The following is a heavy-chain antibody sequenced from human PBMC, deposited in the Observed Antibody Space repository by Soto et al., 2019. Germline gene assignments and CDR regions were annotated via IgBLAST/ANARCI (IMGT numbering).Heavy chain of an antibody. D-gene: IGHD1-7*01. CDR3: ARGLFTGTTFTYYMDV. J-gene: IGHJ6*03. Sequence: ASVKVCCKASVYTFTSYGIRWVRQATGQGLEWMGWISAYNGNTNYAQKLQGRVTMTTDTSTSTAYMELRSLRSDDTAVYYCARGLFTGTTFTYYMDVWGKGTTVTVSS. CDR1: VYTFTSYG. V-gene: IGHV1-18*01. CDR2: ISAYNGNT.